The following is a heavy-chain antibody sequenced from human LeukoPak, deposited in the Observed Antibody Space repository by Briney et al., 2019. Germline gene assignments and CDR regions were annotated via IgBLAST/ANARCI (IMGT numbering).Heavy chain of an antibody. CDR1: GFTFSNYA. CDR2: ISRSGSST. Sequence: PGGSLRLSCAASGFTFSNYAMNWVRQAPGKGLEWVSAISRSGSSTDYADSVKGRFTISRDNSKNTLYLQMNSLGPEDTAVYYCAKGGDILTGYYLYRYFDLWGRGTLVTVSS. CDR3: AKGGDILTGYYLYRYFDL. V-gene: IGHV3-23*01. D-gene: IGHD3-9*01. J-gene: IGHJ2*01.